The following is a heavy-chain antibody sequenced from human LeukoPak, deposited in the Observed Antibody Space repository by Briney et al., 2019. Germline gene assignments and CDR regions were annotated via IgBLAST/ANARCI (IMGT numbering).Heavy chain of an antibody. J-gene: IGHJ4*02. V-gene: IGHV1-69*04. D-gene: IGHD6-19*01. Sequence: SVKVSCKASGGTFSSYAISWVRQAPGQGLEWMGRIIPILGIANYAQKFQGRVTITADKSTSTAYMELSSLRSEDTAVYYCARPGYRSRYFDYWGQGTLVTVSS. CDR1: GGTFSSYA. CDR3: ARPGYRSRYFDY. CDR2: IIPILGIA.